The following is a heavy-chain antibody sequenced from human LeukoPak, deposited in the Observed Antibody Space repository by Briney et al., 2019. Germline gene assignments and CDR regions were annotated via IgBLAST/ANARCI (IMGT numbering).Heavy chain of an antibody. Sequence: GGSLRLSCAASELTVSSNCMTWVRQAPGKGLEWVSFIYSDSSTYYADSVKGRFTISRDTSKSTLYPQMNSLRAEDTAVYYCARGTSFFDWLMGDDYWGQGTLVTVSS. V-gene: IGHV3-53*01. CDR1: ELTVSSNC. CDR3: ARGTSFFDWLMGDDY. CDR2: IYSDSST. D-gene: IGHD3-9*01. J-gene: IGHJ4*02.